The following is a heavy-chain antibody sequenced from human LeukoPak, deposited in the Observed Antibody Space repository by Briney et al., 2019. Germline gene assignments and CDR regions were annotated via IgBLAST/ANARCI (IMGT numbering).Heavy chain of an antibody. V-gene: IGHV4-39*01. J-gene: IGHJ4*02. CDR1: GGSISSSSYY. Sequence: SETLSLTCTVSGGSISSSSYYWGWIRQPPGKGLEWIGSIYYSGSTYYNPSLKSRVTISVDTSKNQFSLKLSFVTAADTAVYYCASMAGYYDSSGYAPFDYWGQGTLVTVSS. CDR3: ASMAGYYDSSGYAPFDY. CDR2: IYYSGST. D-gene: IGHD3-22*01.